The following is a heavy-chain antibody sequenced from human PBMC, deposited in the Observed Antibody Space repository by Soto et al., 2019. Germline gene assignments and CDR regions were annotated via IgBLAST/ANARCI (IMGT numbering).Heavy chain of an antibody. CDR3: VKEIYYYGMDV. J-gene: IGHJ6*02. V-gene: IGHV3-66*01. Sequence: GGSLRLSCAASGFTVSTDWMYWVRQAPGKGLEWVSLIKSGGNTYYADSVEGRFTISRDNSKNTVFLQMNSLRAEDTAVYYCVKEIYYYGMDVWGRGPTVTV. CDR2: IKSGGNT. CDR1: GFTVSTDW.